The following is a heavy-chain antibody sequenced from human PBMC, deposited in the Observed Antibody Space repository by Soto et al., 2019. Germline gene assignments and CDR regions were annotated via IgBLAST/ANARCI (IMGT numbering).Heavy chain of an antibody. CDR2: ISAYNGNT. V-gene: IGHV1-18*01. CDR1: GYTFTSYG. CDR3: ARDYIRDGYNWDWFDP. Sequence: ASVKVSCKASGYTFTSYGISWVRQAPGQGLEWMGWISAYNGNTNYAQKLQGRVTMTTDTSTSTAYMELRSLRSDDTAVYYCARDYIRDGYNWDWFDPWGQGTLVTASS. D-gene: IGHD5-12*01. J-gene: IGHJ5*02.